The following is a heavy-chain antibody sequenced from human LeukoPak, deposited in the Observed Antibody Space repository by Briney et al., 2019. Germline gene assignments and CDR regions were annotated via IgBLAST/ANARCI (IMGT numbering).Heavy chain of an antibody. D-gene: IGHD4-17*01. CDR1: GFTFSSSE. Sequence: GGSLRLSCAASGFTFSSSEMNWVRQAPGKGLEWVSYIGSSDTTVHYADSVEGRFTISRDNAKYSLYLQMNSLRAEDTAIYYCARLTVTTKDAFDIWGQETMVIVSS. V-gene: IGHV3-48*03. CDR2: IGSSDTTV. CDR3: ARLTVTTKDAFDI. J-gene: IGHJ3*02.